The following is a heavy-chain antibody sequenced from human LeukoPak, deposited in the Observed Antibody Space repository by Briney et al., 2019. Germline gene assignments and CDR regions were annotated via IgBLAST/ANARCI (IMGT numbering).Heavy chain of an antibody. J-gene: IGHJ4*02. CDR3: ARDHRGIRPFDY. V-gene: IGHV3-64*01. D-gene: IGHD3-10*01. CDR1: GFTFSSYA. Sequence: GGSLRLSCAASGFTFSSYAMHWVRQAPGKGLEYVSAISSNGGSTYYANSVKGRFTISRDNSKNTLYLQMGSLRAEDMAVYYCARDHRGIRPFDYWGQGTLVTVSS. CDR2: ISSNGGST.